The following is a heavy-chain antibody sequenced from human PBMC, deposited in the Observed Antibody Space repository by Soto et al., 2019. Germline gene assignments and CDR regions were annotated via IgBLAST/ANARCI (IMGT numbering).Heavy chain of an antibody. D-gene: IGHD6-13*01. Sequence: ASVKVSCKASGYTFTSYYMHWVRQAPGQGLEWMGIINPSGGSTSYAQKFQGRVTMTRDTSTSTVYMELSSLRSEDTAVYYCARDQQQLAQFYYYYGTDVWGQGTTVTVSS. V-gene: IGHV1-46*01. CDR1: GYTFTSYY. CDR2: INPSGGST. J-gene: IGHJ6*02. CDR3: ARDQQQLAQFYYYYGTDV.